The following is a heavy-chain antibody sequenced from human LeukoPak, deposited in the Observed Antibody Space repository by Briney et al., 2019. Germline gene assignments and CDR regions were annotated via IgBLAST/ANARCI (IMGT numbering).Heavy chain of an antibody. CDR1: GLTFSSYW. CDR3: ARDSTLRHYFDY. D-gene: IGHD6-6*01. J-gene: IGHJ4*02. Sequence: GGSLRLSCAASGLTFSSYWMSWVRQAPGKGLEWVANIKQDGSEEYYVDSVKGRFTISRDNAKNSLYLQMNSLRAEGTAVYYCARDSTLRHYFDYWGQGTLVTVSS. V-gene: IGHV3-7*04. CDR2: IKQDGSEE.